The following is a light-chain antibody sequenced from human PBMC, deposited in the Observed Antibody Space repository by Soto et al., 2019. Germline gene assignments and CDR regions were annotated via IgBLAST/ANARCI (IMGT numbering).Light chain of an antibody. CDR2: GVS. Sequence: QSALTQPASVSGSPGQSITISCSGTSTDVGHPYNYVSWYQQYPGKAPKLLIFGVSNGPSGISEHIFDSQSRNTASLTISGLQPEDDVDKYSMSYIASTTTQCILGGVTKLTVL. V-gene: IGLV2-14*03. J-gene: IGLJ2*01. CDR1: STDVGHPYNY. CDR3: MSYIASTTTQCI.